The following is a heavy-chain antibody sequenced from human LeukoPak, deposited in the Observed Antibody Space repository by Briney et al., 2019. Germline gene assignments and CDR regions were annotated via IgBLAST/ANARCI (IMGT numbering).Heavy chain of an antibody. CDR3: ASGIAVALYYFDY. D-gene: IGHD6-19*01. CDR2: ISSSSSYI. Sequence: PGGSLRLSCAASGFTFSGYSMNWVRQAPGKGLEWVSSISSSSSYIYYADSVKGRFTISRDNAKNSLYLQMNSLRAEDTAVYYCASGIAVALYYFDYWGQGTLVTVSS. CDR1: GFTFSGYS. J-gene: IGHJ4*02. V-gene: IGHV3-21*01.